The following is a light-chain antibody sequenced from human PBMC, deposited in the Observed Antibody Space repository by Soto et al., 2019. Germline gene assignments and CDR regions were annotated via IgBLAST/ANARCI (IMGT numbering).Light chain of an antibody. CDR1: QSLSSN. CDR2: GAS. V-gene: IGKV3-15*01. CDR3: QQYNNWPRT. Sequence: EIVMTQSPATLSVSPGERATLSCRASQSLSSNLAWYQQKPGQAPRLLIYGASTRATAIPDRFSGSGSGTDFTLPIHSLQSEDFAIYYCQQYNNWPRTFGQGTKVEIK. J-gene: IGKJ1*01.